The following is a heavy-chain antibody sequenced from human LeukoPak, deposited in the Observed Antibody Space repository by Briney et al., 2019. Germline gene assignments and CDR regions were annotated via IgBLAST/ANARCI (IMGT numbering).Heavy chain of an antibody. Sequence: SQTLSLTCTVSGGSISSGSYYWSWIRQPAGKGLEWIGRIYTSGSTNYNPSLKSRVTISVDTSKNQFSLKLSSVTAADTAVYYCAREFVVGGAFDIWGQGTMVTVSS. CDR2: IYTSGST. CDR1: GGSISSGSYY. V-gene: IGHV4-61*02. J-gene: IGHJ3*02. CDR3: AREFVVGGAFDI. D-gene: IGHD2-2*01.